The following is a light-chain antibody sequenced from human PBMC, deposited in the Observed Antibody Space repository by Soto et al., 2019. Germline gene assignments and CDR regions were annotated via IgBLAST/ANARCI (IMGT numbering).Light chain of an antibody. CDR3: SSHTTSNTRV. Sequence: QSALTQPASVSGSPGQSIAISCTGTSSDVGAYDFVSWYQQHPDKAPKLLIYEVSNRPSGVSDRFSGSKSVNTATLTISGLQAEHEADYYCSSHTTSNTRVFGTGTKLTVL. J-gene: IGLJ1*01. CDR2: EVS. V-gene: IGLV2-14*03. CDR1: SSDVGAYDF.